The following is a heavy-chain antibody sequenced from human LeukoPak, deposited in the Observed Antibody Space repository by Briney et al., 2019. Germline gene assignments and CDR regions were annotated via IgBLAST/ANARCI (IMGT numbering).Heavy chain of an antibody. CDR2: VNPNSGDT. J-gene: IGHJ4*02. CDR1: GYTFTSYD. D-gene: IGHD6-6*01. V-gene: IGHV1-8*01. Sequence: GASVKVSCKASGYTFTSYDVNWGRHAQGQGIEWMGWVNPNSGDTAYAQNFQGRVTMTRDTPINTAYMELSSLRAEDTAVYYCARGAWTSSFDYWGQGTLVTVSS. CDR3: ARGAWTSSFDY.